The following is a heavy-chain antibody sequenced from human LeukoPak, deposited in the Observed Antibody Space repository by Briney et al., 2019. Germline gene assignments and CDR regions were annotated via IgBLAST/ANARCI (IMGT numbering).Heavy chain of an antibody. CDR2: ISAYNGNT. V-gene: IGHV1-18*01. CDR1: GYTFTSYG. D-gene: IGHD4-17*01. J-gene: IGHJ3*02. CDR3: ARDKSTVINFDI. Sequence: ASVKVSCKASGYTFTSYGISWVRQAPGQGLEWMGWISAYNGNTNYAQKLQGRATMTTDTSTSTAYMELRSLRSDDTAVYYCARDKSTVINFDIWGQGTMVTVSS.